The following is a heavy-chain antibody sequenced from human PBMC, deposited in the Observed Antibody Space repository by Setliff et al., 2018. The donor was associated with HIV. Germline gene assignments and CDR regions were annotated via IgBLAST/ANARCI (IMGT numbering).Heavy chain of an antibody. CDR3: ARFCSGGSCPDY. CDR1: GGSITSHY. V-gene: IGHV4-59*11. CDR2: ISYSGSP. D-gene: IGHD2-15*01. Sequence: KPSETLSLTCSVSGGSITSHYWTWIRLPPGKGLEWIGVISYSGSPHYNPSLKSRVTIGMDTSKNQVSLTLSSVTAVDTAVYYCARFCSGGSCPDYWGQGTLVTVS. J-gene: IGHJ4*02.